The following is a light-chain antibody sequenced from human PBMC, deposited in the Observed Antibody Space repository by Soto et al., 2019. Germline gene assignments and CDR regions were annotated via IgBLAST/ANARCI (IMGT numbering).Light chain of an antibody. V-gene: IGKV1-27*01. CDR1: QGIRNY. Sequence: DIQMTQSPTSLSSSVGDRVTITCRASQGIRNYVAWYQQIPGKAPKLLIYAASTLQSVVPSRYSDGGAGTDFALTVSGRQAGVVATDSWQRDSSGPVVGAGTKVEIK. CDR2: AAS. CDR3: QRDSSGPV. J-gene: IGKJ3*01.